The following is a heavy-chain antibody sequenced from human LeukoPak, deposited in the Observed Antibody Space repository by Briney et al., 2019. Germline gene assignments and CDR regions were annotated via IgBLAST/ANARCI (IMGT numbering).Heavy chain of an antibody. CDR3: ARQGGAVAGRAVDY. Sequence: PSETLSLTCAVYGGSFSGYYWSWIRQPPGKGLEWIGEINHSGSTNYNPSLKSRVTISVDTSKNQFSLKLSSVTAADTAVYYCARQGGAVAGRAVDYWGQGTLVTVFS. CDR1: GGSFSGYY. J-gene: IGHJ4*02. V-gene: IGHV4-34*01. D-gene: IGHD6-19*01. CDR2: INHSGST.